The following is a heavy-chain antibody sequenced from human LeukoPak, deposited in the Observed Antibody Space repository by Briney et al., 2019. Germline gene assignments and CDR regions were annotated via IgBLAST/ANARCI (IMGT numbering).Heavy chain of an antibody. Sequence: PGGSLRLSCAASGFTFSSYSMNWVRQAPGKGLEWVSSISSSSSYIYYADSVKGRFTISRDNAKNSLYLQMNSLRAEDTAVYYCASGHHDILTGYSMIYFDYWGQGTLVTVSS. J-gene: IGHJ4*02. CDR2: ISSSSSYI. D-gene: IGHD3-9*01. CDR1: GFTFSSYS. CDR3: ASGHHDILTGYSMIYFDY. V-gene: IGHV3-21*01.